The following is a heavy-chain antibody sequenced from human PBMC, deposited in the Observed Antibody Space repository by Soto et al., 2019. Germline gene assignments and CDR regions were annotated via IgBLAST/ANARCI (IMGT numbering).Heavy chain of an antibody. CDR2: INSDGTRT. Sequence: EVQLVESGGGLVQPGGSLRLSCPASGFTFSTYWMHWVRQAPGKGLGWVSRINSDGTRTNYADSVKGRFTISRDNAENTLYLQMNSLTAEDTAVYYCARVAVGYYYMDVWGKGTTVTVSS. CDR3: ARVAVGYYYMDV. CDR1: GFTFSTYW. V-gene: IGHV3-74*01. J-gene: IGHJ6*03.